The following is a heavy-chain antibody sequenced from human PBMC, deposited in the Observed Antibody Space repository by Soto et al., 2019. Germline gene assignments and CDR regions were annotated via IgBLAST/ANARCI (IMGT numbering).Heavy chain of an antibody. Sequence: SQTLSLTCAISGYSVSSKSAAWNWIIQSPSRGLEWLGRTYYRSKWYNDYAVSVESRITINPDTSKNQFSLQLNSVTPEDTAVYYCARVEFTQKLRWFEAWGHVPPVTVSP. CDR3: ARVEFTQKLRWFEA. CDR1: GYSVSSKSAA. CDR2: TYYRSKWYN. D-gene: IGHD6-13*01. J-gene: IGHJ5*01. V-gene: IGHV6-1*01.